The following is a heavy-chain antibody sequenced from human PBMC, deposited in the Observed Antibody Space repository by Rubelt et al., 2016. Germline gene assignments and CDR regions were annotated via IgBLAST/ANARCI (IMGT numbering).Heavy chain of an antibody. CDR3: ARGSRSSWYDV. D-gene: IGHD6-13*01. J-gene: IGHJ3*01. Sequence: QVPLQQWGSGLLKPSETLSRTCAVYVGSFSDYYWSWIRQPPGKGLEWIGEIHHSGSTSYNPSLKSRVTMSVDASKNQFSLQLTSVTAADTALYYCARGSRSSWYDVWSQGTMVTVSS. CDR2: IHHSGST. CDR1: VGSFSDYY. V-gene: IGHV4-34*01.